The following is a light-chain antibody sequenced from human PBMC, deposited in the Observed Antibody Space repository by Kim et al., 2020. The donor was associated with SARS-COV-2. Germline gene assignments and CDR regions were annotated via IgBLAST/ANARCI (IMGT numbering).Light chain of an antibody. CDR2: GAS. CDR1: QSVSSSY. J-gene: IGKJ4*01. CDR3: QQYGSTPFT. Sequence: SPGGRAALSCRASQSVSSSYLAWYQQTPGQAPRLLIYGASNRATGIPDRFSGSGSATDFTLTIGGLEPEDFAVYYCQQYGSTPFTFGGGTKVDIK. V-gene: IGKV3-20*01.